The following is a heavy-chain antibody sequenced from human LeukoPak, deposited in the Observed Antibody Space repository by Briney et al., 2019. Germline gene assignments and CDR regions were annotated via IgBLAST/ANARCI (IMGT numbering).Heavy chain of an antibody. CDR2: IYPGDSDT. D-gene: IGHD2-2*01. CDR3: ASLDIVVVPAAPDAFHI. V-gene: IGHV5-51*01. J-gene: IGHJ3*02. CDR1: GYSFTGYW. Sequence: GESLEISCKGSGYSFTGYWIGWVRQMPGKGLEWMRIIYPGDSDTRYSPSFQGQVTISADKSISTAYLQWSSLKASDTAMYYCASLDIVVVPAAPDAFHIWGQGTMVTVSS.